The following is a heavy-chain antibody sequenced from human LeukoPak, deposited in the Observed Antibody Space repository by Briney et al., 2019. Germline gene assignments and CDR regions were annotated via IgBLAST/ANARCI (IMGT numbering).Heavy chain of an antibody. Sequence: GGSLRLSCAASGFTFSTYAMSWVRQAPGKGLEWVSVITASGGSTSYADSVKGRFTISRDNSKNTLYLQMNSLGAEDTAMYYCAKEFDSSSYHCDYWGQGTLVTVSS. CDR3: AKEFDSSSYHCDY. J-gene: IGHJ4*02. D-gene: IGHD3-22*01. CDR1: GFTFSTYA. V-gene: IGHV3-23*01. CDR2: ITASGGST.